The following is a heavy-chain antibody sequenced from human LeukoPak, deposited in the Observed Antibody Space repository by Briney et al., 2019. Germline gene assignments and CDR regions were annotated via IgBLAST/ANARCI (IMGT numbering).Heavy chain of an antibody. CDR3: ARALLEYYDFWSGHGTAYNWFDP. V-gene: IGHV4-39*07. CDR2: IYYSGST. D-gene: IGHD3-3*01. CDR1: GGSISSSSYY. Sequence: PSETLSLTCTVSGGSISSSSYYRGWIRQPPGKGLEWIGSIYYSGSTYYNPSLKSRVTISVDTSKNQFSLKLSSVTAADTAVYYCARALLEYYDFWSGHGTAYNWFDPWGQGTLVTVSS. J-gene: IGHJ5*02.